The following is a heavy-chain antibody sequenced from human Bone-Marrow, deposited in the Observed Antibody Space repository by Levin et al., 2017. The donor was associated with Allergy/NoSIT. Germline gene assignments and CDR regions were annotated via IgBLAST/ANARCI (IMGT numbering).Heavy chain of an antibody. J-gene: IGHJ3*01. CDR2: VFPDESDT. D-gene: IGHD3-10*01. CDR3: ARHVTYGAGSYDAFDL. CDR1: ATTFTSYW. V-gene: IGHV5-51*01. Sequence: GGSLRLSCQGSATTFTSYWIGWVRQMPGRGLEWMGIVFPDESDTIYSPSFQGQVTISADMSTSTAYLEWSSLKASDTATYYCARHVTYGAGSYDAFDLWGQGTMVTVSS.